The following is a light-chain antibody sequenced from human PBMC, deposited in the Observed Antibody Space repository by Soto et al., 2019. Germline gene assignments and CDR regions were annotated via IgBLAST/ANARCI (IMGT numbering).Light chain of an antibody. CDR1: QGICSW. CDR3: QQANSFPLT. Sequence: DLQMTPAPSSVSASVGDRVTITFRASQGICSWLARYQQKPGKAPKRLIYAASSLQSGVPSRFRGSGSGTDFTLTVSSLQPEDFATYYCQQANSFPLTFGGGTKVEIK. CDR2: AAS. J-gene: IGKJ4*01. V-gene: IGKV1-12*01.